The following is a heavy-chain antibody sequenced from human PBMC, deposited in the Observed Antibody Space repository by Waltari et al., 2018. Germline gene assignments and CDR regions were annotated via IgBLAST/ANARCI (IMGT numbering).Heavy chain of an antibody. CDR2: IYDSGTT. CDR3: ARDGYNGFFDV. J-gene: IGHJ3*01. V-gene: IGHV4-30-4*08. CDR1: GDSISSRDHY. D-gene: IGHD5-12*01. Sequence: QVQLLESGPELVKPSQTLSLTCTVSGDSISSRDHYWSWIRQSPGKGLEWIGYIYDSGTTNYNPSLKSRVIISGDTSKNQFSLNLISVTAADTAMYYCARDGYNGFFDVWGQGARVTVSS.